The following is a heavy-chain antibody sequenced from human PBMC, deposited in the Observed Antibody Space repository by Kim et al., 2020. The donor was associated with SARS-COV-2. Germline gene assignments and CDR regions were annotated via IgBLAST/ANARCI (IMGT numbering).Heavy chain of an antibody. D-gene: IGHD2-2*01. V-gene: IGHV3-7*01. CDR1: GFTFSSYW. CDR3: ARRLPDCSSTGCYRAFNY. J-gene: IGHJ4*02. CDR2: IKEDEREK. Sequence: GWSLRLSCTASGFTFSSYWINWFRQAPGKGLEWVANIKEDEREKYYVDSVKGRFTISRDNAKNSVYLQMNSLRVEDTAVYYCARRLPDCSSTGCYRAFNYWGQGTLVTVSS.